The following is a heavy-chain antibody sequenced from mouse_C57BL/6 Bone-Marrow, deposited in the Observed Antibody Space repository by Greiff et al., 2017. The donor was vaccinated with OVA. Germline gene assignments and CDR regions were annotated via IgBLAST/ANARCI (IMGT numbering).Heavy chain of an antibody. Sequence: VQLQESGAELVRPGTSVKVSCKASGYAFTNYLIEWVKQRPGQGLEWIGVIYPGSGGTNYNEKFKGKATLTADKSSSTAYMQLSSLTSEDSAVYCGARGGIYYDYGDNWCQGTTLTVSS. V-gene: IGHV1-54*01. D-gene: IGHD2-4*01. CDR2: IYPGSGGT. J-gene: IGHJ2*01. CDR3: ARGGIYYDYGDN. CDR1: GYAFTNYL.